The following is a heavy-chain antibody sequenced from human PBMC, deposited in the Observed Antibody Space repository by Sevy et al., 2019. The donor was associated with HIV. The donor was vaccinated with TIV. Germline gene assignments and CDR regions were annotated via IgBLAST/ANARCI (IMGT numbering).Heavy chain of an antibody. J-gene: IGHJ6*02. CDR3: ARDERGPAAPYYYGMDV. CDR1: GFTFSSYG. D-gene: IGHD6-13*01. CDR2: IWYDGSNK. Sequence: GGSLRLSCAASGFTFSSYGMHWVRQAPGKGLEWVAVIWYDGSNKYYADSVKGRFTISRDNSKNTLYLQMNSLRAEDTAVYYCARDERGPAAPYYYGMDVWGQRTTVTVSS. V-gene: IGHV3-33*01.